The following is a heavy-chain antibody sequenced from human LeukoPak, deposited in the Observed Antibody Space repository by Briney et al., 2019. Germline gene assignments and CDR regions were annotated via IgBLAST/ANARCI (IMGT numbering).Heavy chain of an antibody. CDR3: ARVVAATVPGRAYFDY. CDR1: GGTFSSSA. V-gene: IGHV1-69*05. CDR2: IIPIFGTA. D-gene: IGHD2-15*01. J-gene: IGHJ4*02. Sequence: SVKVSCKASGGTFSSSAISWVRQAPGQGLEWMGGIIPIFGTANYAQKFQGRVTITTDESTSTAYMELSSLRSEDTAVYYCARVVAATVPGRAYFDYWGQGTLVTVSS.